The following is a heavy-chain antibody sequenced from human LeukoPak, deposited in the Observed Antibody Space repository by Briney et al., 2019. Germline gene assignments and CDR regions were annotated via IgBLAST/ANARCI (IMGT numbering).Heavy chain of an antibody. V-gene: IGHV3-33*01. CDR3: ARGGSTVGLDY. CDR2: ILLDGSKE. J-gene: IGHJ4*02. CDR1: GFTFSRYG. Sequence: SGGSLRLSCVASGFTFSRYGMHWVRQAPGKGLEWVAVILLDGSKEFYTDSVKGRFTISRDNSKNMLYLQMNSLRAEDTAVYYCARGGSTVGLDYWAREPWSPSPQ. D-gene: IGHD4-23*01.